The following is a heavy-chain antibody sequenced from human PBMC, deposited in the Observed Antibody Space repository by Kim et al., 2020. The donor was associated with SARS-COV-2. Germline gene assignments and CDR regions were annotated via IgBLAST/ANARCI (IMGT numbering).Heavy chain of an antibody. D-gene: IGHD3-9*01. V-gene: IGHV4-34*01. CDR1: GGSFSGYY. CDR2: INHSGST. CDR3: ARGKVLRYFVWGHWFDP. J-gene: IGHJ5*02. Sequence: SETLSLTCAVYGGSFSGYYWSWIRQPPGKGLEWIGEINHSGSTNYNPSLKSRVTISVDTSKNQFSLKLSSVTAADTAVYYCARGKVLRYFVWGHWFDPWGQGTLVTVSS.